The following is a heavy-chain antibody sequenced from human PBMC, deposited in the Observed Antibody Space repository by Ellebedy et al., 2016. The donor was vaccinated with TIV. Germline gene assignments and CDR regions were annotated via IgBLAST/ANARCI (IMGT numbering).Heavy chain of an antibody. J-gene: IGHJ2*01. CDR2: IIPIFGPA. Sequence: AASVKVSCKASGGTFSSYAISWVRQAPGQGLEWMGGIIPIFGPAKYAQKFQGRVTITADESASTAYMELSSLRSEDTAGYYCATDRAPDGRNWCIDLWGRGTLVTVSS. D-gene: IGHD1-1*01. CDR1: GGTFSSYA. CDR3: ATDRAPDGRNWCIDL. V-gene: IGHV1-69*13.